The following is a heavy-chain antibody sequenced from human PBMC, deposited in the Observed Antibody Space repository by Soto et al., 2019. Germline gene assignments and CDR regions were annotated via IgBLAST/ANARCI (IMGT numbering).Heavy chain of an antibody. CDR2: IKQDGSEK. D-gene: IGHD3-10*01. J-gene: IGHJ6*02. CDR3: ARGGLLWFGELSRIRYYYGMDV. CDR1: GFTFSSYW. Sequence: PGGSLRLSCAASGFTFSSYWMSWVRQAPGKGLEWVANIKQDGSEKYYVDSVKGRFTISRDNAKNSLYLQMNSLRAEDTAVYYCARGGLLWFGELSRIRYYYGMDVWGQGTTVTVSS. V-gene: IGHV3-7*05.